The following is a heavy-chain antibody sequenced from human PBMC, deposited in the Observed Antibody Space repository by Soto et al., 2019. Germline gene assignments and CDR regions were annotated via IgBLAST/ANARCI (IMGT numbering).Heavy chain of an antibody. CDR1: GYTFTSYA. CDR2: INAGNGNT. J-gene: IGHJ5*02. D-gene: IGHD3-3*01. CDR3: ARDVRHSLYDCWSGRERLWFDP. Sequence: GASVKVSCKASGYTFTSYAMHWVRQAPGQRLEWMGWINAGNGNTKYSQKFQGRVTITRDTSASTAYMELSSLRSEDTAVYYCARDVRHSLYDCWSGRERLWFDPWGQGTLVTV. V-gene: IGHV1-3*01.